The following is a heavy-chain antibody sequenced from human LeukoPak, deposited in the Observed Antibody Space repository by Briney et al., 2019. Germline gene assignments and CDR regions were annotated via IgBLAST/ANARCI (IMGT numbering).Heavy chain of an antibody. CDR1: GGTFSSYA. J-gene: IGHJ5*02. D-gene: IGHD3-10*02. V-gene: IGHV1-69*05. CDR2: IVPIFGTA. CDR3: ARASDPRITMSNWFDP. Sequence: SVKVSCKASGGTFSSYAISWVRQAPGQGPEWMGGIVPIFGTANYAQKFQGRVTITTDESTSTAYMELSSLRSEDTAVYYCARASDPRITMSNWFDPWGQGTLVTVSS.